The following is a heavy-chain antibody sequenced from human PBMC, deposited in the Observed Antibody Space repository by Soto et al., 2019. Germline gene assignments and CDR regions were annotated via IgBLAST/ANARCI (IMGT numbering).Heavy chain of an antibody. CDR1: GFMFTSSA. D-gene: IGHD3-3*01. J-gene: IGHJ4*02. CDR2: LVVGSGNT. CDR3: AAVSVLRFLEWLPAYFDY. V-gene: IGHV1-58*01. Sequence: QMQVVQSGPEVKKPGTSVKVSCKTSGFMFTSSAVQWVRQARGQRLEWIGWLVVGSGNTHYAQHFQERVTLTREMSTGTAYMELSSLRSEDAAVYYCAAVSVLRFLEWLPAYFDYWGQGTLVTVSS.